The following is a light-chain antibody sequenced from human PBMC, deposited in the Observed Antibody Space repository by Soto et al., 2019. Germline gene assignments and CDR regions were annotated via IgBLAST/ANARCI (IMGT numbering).Light chain of an antibody. CDR2: AAS. Sequence: DILLTQSPSSLSASVGDRVTITCRASQSISAYLNWYQQKPGKVPKLLIYAASNLQSGVPSRFSGSTYGTDFTLTITSLQPEDFATYYCQQTYRTPFTFGPRTKLDVK. V-gene: IGKV1-39*01. CDR3: QQTYRTPFT. J-gene: IGKJ3*01. CDR1: QSISAY.